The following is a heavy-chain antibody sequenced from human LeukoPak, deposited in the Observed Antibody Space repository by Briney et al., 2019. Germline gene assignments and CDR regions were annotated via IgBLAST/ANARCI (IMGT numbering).Heavy chain of an antibody. V-gene: IGHV5-51*01. CDR1: GYSFSNYW. D-gene: IGHD5-12*01. J-gene: IGHJ6*03. Sequence: GESLKISCQGSGYSFSNYWIGWVRQMSGKGLEWMGMIYPGDSGTKYSPSFQGQVTISADKSITTAYLQWSSLKASDTAIYYCARAGYSGYDSRSRDYYYYMDAWGEGTTVIVSS. CDR3: ARAGYSGYDSRSRDYYYYMDA. CDR2: IYPGDSGT.